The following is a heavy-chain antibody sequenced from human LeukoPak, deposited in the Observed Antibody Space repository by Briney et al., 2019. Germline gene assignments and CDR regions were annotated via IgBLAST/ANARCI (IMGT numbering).Heavy chain of an antibody. Sequence: GSLRLSCAASGFTFRSYWMSWVRQAPGKGLEWVANIRKDGSEKYYVDSVKGKFTIARDNAKNSLYLQMTSLRAEDTAVYYCARENRSTSCCFDYWSQGTLVTVSS. J-gene: IGHJ4*02. D-gene: IGHD2-2*01. CDR3: ARENRSTSCCFDY. V-gene: IGHV3-7*01. CDR1: GFTFRSYW. CDR2: IRKDGSEK.